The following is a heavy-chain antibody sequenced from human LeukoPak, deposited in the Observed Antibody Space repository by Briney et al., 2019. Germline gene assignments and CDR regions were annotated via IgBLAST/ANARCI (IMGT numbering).Heavy chain of an antibody. CDR2: INQEGSDK. CDR3: GRDTAVAHLYTY. D-gene: IGHD6-19*01. J-gene: IGHJ4*02. CDR1: GFTFSRYG. Sequence: PGGSLRLSCAASGFTFSRYGMHWVRQAPGKGLEWVASINQEGSDKHYADSVKGRFTISRDNAKNSLYLQMNSLRAEDTALYYCGRDTAVAHLYTYWGQGALVTVSS. V-gene: IGHV3-7*01.